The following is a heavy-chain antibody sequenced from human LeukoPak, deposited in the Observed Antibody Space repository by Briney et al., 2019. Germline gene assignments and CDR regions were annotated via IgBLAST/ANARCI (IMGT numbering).Heavy chain of an antibody. CDR1: GGSISSSSYY. CDR3: ARLKSQQQLAFGYYYYYMDV. CDR2: IYYSGST. J-gene: IGHJ6*03. Sequence: PSETLSLTCTVSGGSISSSSYYWGWIRQPPGKGLEWIGSIYYSGSTYYNPSLKSRVTISVDTSKNQFSLKLSSVTAADTAVYYCARLKSQQQLAFGYYYYYMDVWGKGTTVTVSS. D-gene: IGHD6-13*01. V-gene: IGHV4-39*01.